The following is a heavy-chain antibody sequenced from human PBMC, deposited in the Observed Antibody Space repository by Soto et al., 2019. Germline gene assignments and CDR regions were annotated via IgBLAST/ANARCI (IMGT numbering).Heavy chain of an antibody. Sequence: QVQLMQSGPEVKKPGASVKVSCKASGYTFTSHGIIWVRQAPGQGLEWMGWISAYNGDTNYTQKLQGRVSMTTDTSTSTAYMELRRLRSDDTAVYYCARDNFRWFGELSYFDYWGQGTLVTVSS. J-gene: IGHJ4*02. CDR3: ARDNFRWFGELSYFDY. CDR1: GYTFTSHG. V-gene: IGHV1-18*01. CDR2: ISAYNGDT. D-gene: IGHD3-10*01.